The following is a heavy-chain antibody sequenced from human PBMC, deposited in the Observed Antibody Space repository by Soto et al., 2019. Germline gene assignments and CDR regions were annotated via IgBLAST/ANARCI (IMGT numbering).Heavy chain of an antibody. CDR2: ISSSGSTI. V-gene: IGHV3-11*01. D-gene: IGHD5-12*01. CDR1: GFTLSAYY. CDR3: ARAMVATTFDY. Sequence: PGGPLRLSCAASGFTLSAYYLSWIRQAPGKGLEWVSYISSSGSTIYYADSVKGRFTISRDNAKNSLYLQMNSLRAEDTAVYYCARAMVATTFDYWGQGTLVTVSS. J-gene: IGHJ4*02.